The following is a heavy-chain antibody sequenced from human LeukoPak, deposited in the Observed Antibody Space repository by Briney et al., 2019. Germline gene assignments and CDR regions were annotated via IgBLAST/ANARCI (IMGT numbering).Heavy chain of an antibody. CDR1: GYTFTRYY. CDR2: KNPNGGNT. CDR3: ARAPYYCGNYYFDY. J-gene: IGHJ4*02. Sequence: ASVKVSCKASGYTFTRYYINWVRQATGQGLEWMGWKNPNGGNTGYAQKFQGSLTMTSNTSISKAYMELRSLTADDTAGYYCARAPYYCGNYYFDYWRQGTLVTVSS. V-gene: IGHV1-8*01. D-gene: IGHD3-10*01.